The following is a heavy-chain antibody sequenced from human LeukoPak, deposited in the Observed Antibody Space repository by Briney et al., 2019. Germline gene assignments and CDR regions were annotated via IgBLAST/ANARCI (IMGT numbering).Heavy chain of an antibody. CDR3: ARDLFTYGSGSYSDY. CDR1: GFTFSSYA. Sequence: GSLRLSCAASGFTFSSYAMSWVRQAPGKGLEWVSAISGSGGSTYYADSVKGRFTISRDNSKNTLYLQMNSLRAEDTAVYYCARDLFTYGSGSYSDYWGQGTLVTVSS. D-gene: IGHD3-10*01. J-gene: IGHJ4*02. V-gene: IGHV3-23*01. CDR2: ISGSGGST.